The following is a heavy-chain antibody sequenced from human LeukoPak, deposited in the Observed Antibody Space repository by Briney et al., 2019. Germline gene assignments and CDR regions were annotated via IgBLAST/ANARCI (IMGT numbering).Heavy chain of an antibody. CDR2: IKQDGSVE. V-gene: IGHV3-7*01. Sequence: GGSLRLSCAVSGFTITNYWMSWVRQAPGKGLEWVASIKQDGSVEFYVDSVKGRSTISRDSAKNSLYLQMNSLRDEDTAVYYCVRDPLDYWGQGTLVTVSS. CDR3: VRDPLDY. J-gene: IGHJ4*02. CDR1: GFTITNYW.